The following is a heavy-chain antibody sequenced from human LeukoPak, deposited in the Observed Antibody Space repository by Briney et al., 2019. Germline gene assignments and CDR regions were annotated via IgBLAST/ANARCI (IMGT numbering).Heavy chain of an antibody. V-gene: IGHV4-39*07. CDR3: ARDSGYSYGDNYYYYMDV. CDR2: IYYSGST. D-gene: IGHD5-18*01. Sequence: PSETLSLTCTVSGGSISRSSYYWGWIGQPPGRGLEWIGSIYYSGSTYYNSSLKSRVAISVDTSNNQFSLKLSSVTAADTAVYYCARDSGYSYGDNYYYYMDVWGKGTTVTVSS. CDR1: GGSISRSSYY. J-gene: IGHJ6*03.